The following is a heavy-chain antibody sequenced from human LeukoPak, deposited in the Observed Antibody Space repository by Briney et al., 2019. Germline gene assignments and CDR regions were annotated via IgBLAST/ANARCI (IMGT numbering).Heavy chain of an antibody. V-gene: IGHV3-33*06. J-gene: IGHJ4*02. D-gene: IGHD6-19*01. Sequence: QPGRSLRLSCAASGFTFSSYGMHWVRRAPGKGLEWVAVIWYDGSNKYYADSVKGRFTISRDNSKNTLYLQMNSLRAEDTAVYYCAKERYSSGGTWGFDYWGQGTLVTVSS. CDR1: GFTFSSYG. CDR2: IWYDGSNK. CDR3: AKERYSSGGTWGFDY.